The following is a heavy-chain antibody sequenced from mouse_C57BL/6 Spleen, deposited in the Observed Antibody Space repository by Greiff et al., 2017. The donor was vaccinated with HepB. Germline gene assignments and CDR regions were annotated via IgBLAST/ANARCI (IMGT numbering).Heavy chain of an antibody. D-gene: IGHD2-5*01. CDR3: ARSRFYHSNPGDY. CDR1: GYTFTSYW. Sequence: VQLRQPGTELVKPGASVKLSCKASGYTFTSYWMHWVKQRPGQGLEWIGNINPSNGGTNYNEKFKSKATLTVDKSSSTAYMQLSSLTSEDSAVYYCARSRFYHSNPGDYWGQGTTLTVSS. CDR2: INPSNGGT. V-gene: IGHV1-53*01. J-gene: IGHJ2*01.